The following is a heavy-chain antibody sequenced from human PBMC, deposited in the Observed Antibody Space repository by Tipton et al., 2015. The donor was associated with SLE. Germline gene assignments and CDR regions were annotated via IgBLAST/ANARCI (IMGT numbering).Heavy chain of an antibody. J-gene: IGHJ4*02. V-gene: IGHV3-9*01. CDR3: AKDITGSGSYHLDY. CDR2: ISWNNGSI. Sequence: SLRLSCAASGFTLDDYAMHWVRQAPGKGLEWGSGISWNNGSIGYADSVKGRFPISRDNAKNSLYLQMNSLRAEDTALYYCAKDITGSGSYHLDYWGQGTLVTVSS. D-gene: IGHD3-10*01. CDR1: GFTLDDYA.